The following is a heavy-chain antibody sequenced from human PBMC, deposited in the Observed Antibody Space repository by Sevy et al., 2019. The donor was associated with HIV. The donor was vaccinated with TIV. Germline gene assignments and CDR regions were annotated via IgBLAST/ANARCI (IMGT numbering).Heavy chain of an antibody. D-gene: IGHD6-19*01. Sequence: GGSLRLSCAASGFTFDDYAMHGVRQAPGKGLEWVSGISWNGGSIGYADSVKGRFTISRDNAKNSLYLQMNSLRAEDTALYYCAKPRGPIAVAEGYFDYWGQGTLVTVSS. J-gene: IGHJ4*02. CDR2: ISWNGGSI. CDR1: GFTFDDYA. CDR3: AKPRGPIAVAEGYFDY. V-gene: IGHV3-9*01.